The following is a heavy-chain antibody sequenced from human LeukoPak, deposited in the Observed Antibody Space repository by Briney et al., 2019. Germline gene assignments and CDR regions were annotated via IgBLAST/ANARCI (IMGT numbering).Heavy chain of an antibody. CDR2: ISGSGGST. CDR3: AKDLVPAATDYYYYYGMDV. D-gene: IGHD2-2*01. J-gene: IGHJ6*02. V-gene: IGHV3-23*01. CDR1: GFTFSSYA. Sequence: PGASLRPSCAASGFTFSSYAMSWVRQAPGKGLEWVSAISGSGGSTYYADSVKGRFTISRDNSKNTLYLQMNSLRAEDTAVYYCAKDLVPAATDYYYYYGMDVWGQGTTVTVSS.